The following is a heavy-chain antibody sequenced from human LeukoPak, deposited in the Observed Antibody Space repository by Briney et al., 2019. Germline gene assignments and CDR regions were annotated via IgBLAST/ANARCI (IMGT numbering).Heavy chain of an antibody. D-gene: IGHD2-15*01. V-gene: IGHV3-30*18. CDR2: ISYDGSNK. Sequence: PGGPLRLSCAASGFTFSSYGMHWVRQAPGKGLEWVAVISYDGSNKYYADSVKGRFTISRDNSKNTLYLQMNSLRAEDTAVYYCAKGGYCSGGSCYPLDYWGQGTLVTVSS. CDR1: GFTFSSYG. CDR3: AKGGYCSGGSCYPLDY. J-gene: IGHJ4*02.